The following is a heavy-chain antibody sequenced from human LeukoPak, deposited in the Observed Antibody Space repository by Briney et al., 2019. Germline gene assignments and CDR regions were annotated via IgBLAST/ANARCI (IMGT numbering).Heavy chain of an antibody. Sequence: GASVKVSCKASGYTFTSYAMHWVRQAPGQRLEWMGWINAVNGNTKYSQKFQGRVTITRDTSASTAYMELSRLRSEDTAVYYCARAIIGAADSTRFDPWGQGTLVTVSS. J-gene: IGHJ5*02. CDR2: INAVNGNT. D-gene: IGHD6-13*01. CDR3: ARAIIGAADSTRFDP. CDR1: GYTFTSYA. V-gene: IGHV1-3*01.